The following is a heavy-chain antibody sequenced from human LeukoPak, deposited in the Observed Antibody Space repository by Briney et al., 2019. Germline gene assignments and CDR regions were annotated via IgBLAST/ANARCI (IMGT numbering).Heavy chain of an antibody. J-gene: IGHJ6*03. CDR1: GDSVSSNSAA. CDR2: TYYRSKWYN. CDR3: ARAFLAVAGGYYYYYMDV. V-gene: IGHV6-1*01. Sequence: SQTLSLTCAISGDSVSSNSAAWNWIRQSPSRGLEWLGRTYYRSKWYNDYAVSVKSRITINPDTSKNQFSLQLNSVTPEDTAVYYCARAFLAVAGGYYYYYMDVWGKGTTVTVSS. D-gene: IGHD6-19*01.